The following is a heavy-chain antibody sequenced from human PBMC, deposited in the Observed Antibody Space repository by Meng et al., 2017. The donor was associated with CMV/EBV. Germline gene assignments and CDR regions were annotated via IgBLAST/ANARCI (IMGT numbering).Heavy chain of an antibody. Sequence: SCAASGFTFDDYAMQWVRQAPGKGLEWVSGISWNSGSIGYADAVKGRFTIPRDNAKNSLYLQMNSLGAEDMALYYWSKGVYSNHDAPFDYWGQGTLVTVSS. CDR3: SKGVYSNHDAPFDY. CDR2: ISWNSGSI. J-gene: IGHJ4*02. CDR1: GFTFDDYA. V-gene: IGHV3-9*03. D-gene: IGHD4-11*01.